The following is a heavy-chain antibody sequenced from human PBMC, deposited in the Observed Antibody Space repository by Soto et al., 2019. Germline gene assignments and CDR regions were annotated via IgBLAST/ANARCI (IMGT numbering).Heavy chain of an antibody. CDR1: GGSISSSTYY. D-gene: IGHD3-10*01. Sequence: SETLSLTCTVSGGSISSSTYYWGWIRQPPGKGLEYIGIIYYTGSTYYNPSLKSRVTISVDTSKNQFSLKLSSVTAADTAMYFCARNEGRFGDYFDCWGQGTLVTVSS. CDR3: ARNEGRFGDYFDC. V-gene: IGHV4-39*01. J-gene: IGHJ4*02. CDR2: IYYTGST.